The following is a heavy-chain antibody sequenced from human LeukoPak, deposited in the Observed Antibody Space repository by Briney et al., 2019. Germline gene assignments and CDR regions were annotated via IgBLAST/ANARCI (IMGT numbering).Heavy chain of an antibody. J-gene: IGHJ3*02. Sequence: PSQTLSLTCTVSGGSISSGSYYWSWIRQPAGKGLEWIGRIDTSGSTNYNPSLKSRFTISVDTSKNQFSLKLSSVTAADTAVYYCARDQYYDSSGLGIWGQGTMVTVSS. CDR3: ARDQYYDSSGLGI. V-gene: IGHV4-61*02. CDR1: GGSISSGSYY. CDR2: IDTSGST. D-gene: IGHD3-22*01.